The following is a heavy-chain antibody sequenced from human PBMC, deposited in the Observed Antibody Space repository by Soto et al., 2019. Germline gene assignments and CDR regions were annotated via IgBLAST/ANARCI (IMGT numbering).Heavy chain of an antibody. J-gene: IGHJ6*03. D-gene: IGHD3-22*01. CDR2: IYYSGST. CDR1: GGSISSYY. V-gene: IGHV4-59*08. CDR3: AGLVVSVNYYYYYMDV. Sequence: SETLSLTCTVSGGSISSYYWSWIRQPPGKGLEWIGYIYYSGSTNYHPSLKSRVTISVDTSKNQFSLKLSSVTAADTAGYYCAGLVVSVNYYYYYMDVWGKGTTVTVSS.